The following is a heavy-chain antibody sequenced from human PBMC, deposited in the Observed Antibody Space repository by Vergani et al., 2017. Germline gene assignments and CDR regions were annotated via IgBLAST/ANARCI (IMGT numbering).Heavy chain of an antibody. CDR3: ARELSGWFDP. V-gene: IGHV3-66*02. CDR1: GFTFSSYS. Sequence: EVQLVESGGGLVQPGGSLRLSCAASGFTFSSYSMNWVRQAPGKGLEWVSVIYSGGSTYYADSVKGRFTISRDNSKNTLYLQMNSLRAEDTAVYYCARELSGWFDPWGQGTLVTVSS. D-gene: IGHD3-10*01. CDR2: IYSGGST. J-gene: IGHJ5*02.